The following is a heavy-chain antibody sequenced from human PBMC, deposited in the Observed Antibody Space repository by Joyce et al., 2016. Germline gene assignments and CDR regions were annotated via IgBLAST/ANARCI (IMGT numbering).Heavy chain of an antibody. V-gene: IGHV3-33*01. CDR2: IWVDGSNI. J-gene: IGHJ4*02. CDR1: GFDFSTSG. CDR3: ARDIGDCRGGRCYSDYIDY. Sequence: QVQVVESGGGVVQPGRSLRLSCAASGFDFSTSGMHWGRQDPGKGLEWVAIIWVDGSNINDGASVKVRFTISGDNSKNTVFLQMNSLRAEDTAVYFCARDIGDCRGGRCYSDYIDYWGQGTLVTVSS. D-gene: IGHD2-15*01.